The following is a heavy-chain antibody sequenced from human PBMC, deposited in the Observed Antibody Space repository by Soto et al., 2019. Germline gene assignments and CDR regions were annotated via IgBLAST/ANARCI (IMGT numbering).Heavy chain of an antibody. CDR2: IYYSGST. J-gene: IGHJ4*02. V-gene: IGHV4-59*01. CDR1: GGSISSYY. CDR3: ARGTNYYGSGSQQYYFDY. Sequence: SETLSLTCTVSGGSISSYYWSWIRQPPGKGLEWIGYIYYSGSTNYNPSLKSRVTISVDTSKNQFSLKLSSVTAADTAVYYCARGTNYYGSGSQQYYFDYWGQGTLVTVSS. D-gene: IGHD3-10*01.